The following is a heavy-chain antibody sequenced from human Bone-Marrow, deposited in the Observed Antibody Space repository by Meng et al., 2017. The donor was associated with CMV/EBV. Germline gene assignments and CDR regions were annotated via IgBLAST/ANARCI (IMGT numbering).Heavy chain of an antibody. Sequence: GGSLRLSCAASGLSFSSSAMHWIRQAPGKGLEWVSGINWNGGSTRYADSVKGRFIISRDNAKNSLFLQMNSLIAEDTAIYYCARDGVGYGAYWYFDYWGEGTLVTVSS. V-gene: IGHV3-20*04. CDR2: INWNGGST. J-gene: IGHJ4*02. CDR1: GLSFSSSA. D-gene: IGHD5-12*01. CDR3: ARDGVGYGAYWYFDY.